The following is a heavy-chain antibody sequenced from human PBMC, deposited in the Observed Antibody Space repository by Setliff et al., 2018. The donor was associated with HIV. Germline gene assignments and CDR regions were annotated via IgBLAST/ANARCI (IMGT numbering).Heavy chain of an antibody. V-gene: IGHV3-30*02. CDR2: IRCDGSSE. Sequence: GGSLRLSCAASGFTFSDSGMHWVRQAPGKGLEWVAFIRCDGSSEYYADSVKGRFTISRDNSKNTLYLQMNGLRPEDTAVYYCAKDYSSGWYRHFDYWGQGTLVTVSS. D-gene: IGHD6-19*01. CDR3: AKDYSSGWYRHFDY. CDR1: GFTFSDSG. J-gene: IGHJ4*02.